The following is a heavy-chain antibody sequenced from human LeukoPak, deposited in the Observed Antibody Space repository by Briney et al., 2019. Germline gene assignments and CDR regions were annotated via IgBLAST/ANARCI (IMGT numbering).Heavy chain of an antibody. CDR2: ISGSGGST. V-gene: IGHV3-23*01. CDR3: AKESGGYGDYPAYYYYYYGMDV. CDR1: GFTFSSYA. J-gene: IGHJ6*02. Sequence: GGSLRLSCAASGFTFSSYAMSWVRQAPGKGLEWVSAISGSGGSTYYADSVKGRFTISRDNSKNTLYLQMNSLRAEDTAVYYCAKESGGYGDYPAYYYYYYGMDVWGQGTTVTVSS. D-gene: IGHD4-17*01.